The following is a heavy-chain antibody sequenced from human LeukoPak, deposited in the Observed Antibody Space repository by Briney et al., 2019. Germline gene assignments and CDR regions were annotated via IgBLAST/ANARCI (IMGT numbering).Heavy chain of an antibody. J-gene: IGHJ5*02. D-gene: IGHD3-16*01. Sequence: GGSLRLSCAASGLTFRSYGMSWVRQAPGKGLEWVSGISGSGDTTYYADSVKGRFTISRDNSKNTLYLQMNNLRDDDTAVYHCAKSTPPGKLLPFDPWGQGTLVTVSS. CDR3: AKSTPPGKLLPFDP. V-gene: IGHV3-23*01. CDR2: ISGSGDTT. CDR1: GLTFRSYG.